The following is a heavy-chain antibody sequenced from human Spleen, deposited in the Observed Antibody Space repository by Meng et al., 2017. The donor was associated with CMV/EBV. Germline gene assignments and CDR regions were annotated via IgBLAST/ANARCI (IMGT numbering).Heavy chain of an antibody. CDR2: INPNNGDT. CDR1: YTFTDYY. CDR3: ARAGPEYLAEMAYYFDY. Sequence: YTFTDYYMHWVRQAPGQGLEWMGWINPNNGDTNFAQKFQGRVTMTRDRSITTAYMELHRLRSDDTAVYYCARAGPEYLAEMAYYFDYWGQGTLVTVSS. J-gene: IGHJ4*02. V-gene: IGHV1-2*02. D-gene: IGHD6-19*01.